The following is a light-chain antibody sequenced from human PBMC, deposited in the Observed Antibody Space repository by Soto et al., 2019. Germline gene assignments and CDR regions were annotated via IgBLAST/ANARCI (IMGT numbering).Light chain of an antibody. CDR3: KQRTNWPQWT. CDR2: HAS. V-gene: IGKV4-1*01. J-gene: IGKJ1*01. CDR1: QSVLYSSNDKNY. Sequence: DIVMTQSPDSLAVSLGARATISCNSIQSVLYSSNDKNYLACYQQTTGQDPRLLIHHASNRATGIPARFSGSGSGTDYTLTISSLEPEDFAVYYCKQRTNWPQWTFGQRTKVDIK.